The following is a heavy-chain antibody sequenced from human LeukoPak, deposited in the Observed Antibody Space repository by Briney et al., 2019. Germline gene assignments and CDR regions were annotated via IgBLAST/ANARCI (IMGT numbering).Heavy chain of an antibody. CDR2: INPNSGGT. Sequence: ALVKVSCKASGYTFTGYYMHWVRQAPGQGLEWMGWINPNSGGTNYAQRFQGRVTMTRDTSISTAYLDLSRLRSDDTAVYYCARDSEAEDFLTGDRNWFDPWGQGTLVTVSS. CDR1: GYTFTGYY. CDR3: ARDSEAEDFLTGDRNWFDP. D-gene: IGHD3-9*01. V-gene: IGHV1-2*02. J-gene: IGHJ5*02.